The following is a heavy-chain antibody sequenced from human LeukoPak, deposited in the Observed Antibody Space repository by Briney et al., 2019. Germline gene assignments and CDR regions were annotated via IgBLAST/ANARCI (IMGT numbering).Heavy chain of an antibody. CDR3: ARDRDDGGFEY. Sequence: GSLRLSCAASGFSFSNYWMSWVRQAPEKGLEWVANVKEDGKVKQYMDSMKGRLTISRDNAKNSLYLQMNSLRVEDTAVYYCARDRDDGGFEYWGQGTLVTVSS. J-gene: IGHJ4*02. D-gene: IGHD4-23*01. V-gene: IGHV3-7*01. CDR1: GFSFSNYW. CDR2: VKEDGKVK.